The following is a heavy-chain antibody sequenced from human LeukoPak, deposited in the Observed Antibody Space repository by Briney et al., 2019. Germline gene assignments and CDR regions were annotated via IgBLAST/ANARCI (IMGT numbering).Heavy chain of an antibody. Sequence: ASVNVSCKVSGYTLTELSMHWVRQAPGKGLEWMGGFDPEDGETIYAQKFQGRVTMTEDTSTDTAYMELSSLRSEDTAVYYCATAFQVAATYDYWGQGTLVTVSS. J-gene: IGHJ4*02. CDR3: ATAFQVAATYDY. CDR1: GYTLTELS. D-gene: IGHD2-15*01. CDR2: FDPEDGET. V-gene: IGHV1-24*01.